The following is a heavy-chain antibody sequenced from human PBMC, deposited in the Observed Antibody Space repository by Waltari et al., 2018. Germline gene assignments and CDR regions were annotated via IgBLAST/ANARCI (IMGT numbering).Heavy chain of an antibody. D-gene: IGHD5-12*01. CDR2: IYYSGST. Sequence: QVQTREAGPGREKPSETLSLTCTVSGGPISSHYCSRSGQPPRKGLGWVGDIYYSGSTNYNPSLKGRVTISVDTSTNQFSLKLSSVTAADTAVYYCARARNSGYDAYFDYWGQGTLVTVSS. CDR3: ARARNSGYDAYFDY. V-gene: IGHV4-59*11. J-gene: IGHJ4*02. CDR1: GGPISSHY.